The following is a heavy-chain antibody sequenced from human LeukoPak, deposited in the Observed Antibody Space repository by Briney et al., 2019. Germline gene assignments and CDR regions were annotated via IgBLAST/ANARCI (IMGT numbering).Heavy chain of an antibody. CDR3: ATDKEGSWGPFDY. CDR2: FDPEDGET. V-gene: IGHV1-24*01. J-gene: IGHJ4*02. D-gene: IGHD6-13*01. CDR1: GYTLTELS. Sequence: ASVKVSCKVSGYTLTELSMHWVRQAPGKGFEWMGGFDPEDGETIYAQKFQGRVTMTEDTSTDTAYMELSSLRSEDTAVYYCATDKEGSWGPFDYWGQGTLATVSS.